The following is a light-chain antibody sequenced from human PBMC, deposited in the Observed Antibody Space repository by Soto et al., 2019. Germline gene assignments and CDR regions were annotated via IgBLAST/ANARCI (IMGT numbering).Light chain of an antibody. CDR2: EVS. CDR1: SSDVGSYNL. V-gene: IGLV2-23*02. J-gene: IGLJ1*01. CDR3: CSYAGSSTPLI. Sequence: QSGLTQPASASGSPGQSISISCTGFSSDVGSYNLVSWYQQHPGKAPKLMIYEVSKRPSGVSNRFSGSKSGNTASLTISGLQAEDEADYYCCSYAGSSTPLIFGTGTKVTVL.